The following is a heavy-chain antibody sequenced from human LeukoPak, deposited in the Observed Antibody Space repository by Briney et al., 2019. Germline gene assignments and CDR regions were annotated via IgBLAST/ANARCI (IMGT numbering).Heavy chain of an antibody. CDR1: GFTFSNYW. V-gene: IGHV3-7*04. CDR2: IKQDGSEK. D-gene: IGHD6-13*01. CDR3: ARDPQTNSWPEYFLH. Sequence: GGSLRLSCATAGFTFSNYWMNWVRQAPEKGLEWVANIKQDGSEKYYVDSVKGRFTISRDNAKNSLFLQMNGLRADDTAVYYCARDPQTNSWPEYFLHWGQGTLVTVSS. J-gene: IGHJ1*01.